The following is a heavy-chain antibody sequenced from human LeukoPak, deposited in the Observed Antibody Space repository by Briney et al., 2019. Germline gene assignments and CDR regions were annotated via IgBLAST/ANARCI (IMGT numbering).Heavy chain of an antibody. V-gene: IGHV4-39*07. CDR1: GGSISSSSYY. Sequence: SETLSLTCTVSGGSISSSSYYWGWIRQPPGKGLEWIGSIYYSGSTYYNPSLKSRVTISVDTSKNQFSLKLSSVTAADTAVYYCARGGSYSAYYYMDVWGKGTTVTVSS. CDR3: ARGGSYSAYYYMDV. CDR2: IYYSGST. D-gene: IGHD1-26*01. J-gene: IGHJ6*03.